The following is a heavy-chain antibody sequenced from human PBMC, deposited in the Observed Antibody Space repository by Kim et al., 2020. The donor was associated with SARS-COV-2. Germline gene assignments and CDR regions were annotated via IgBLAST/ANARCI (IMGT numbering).Heavy chain of an antibody. CDR2: ISYDGSNK. Sequence: GGSLRLSCAASGFTFSSYGMHWVRQAPGKGLEWVAVISYDGSNKYYADSVKGRFTISRDNSKNTLYLQMNSLRAEDTAVYYCAKDQAGATTDYYYYYGMEVWGQGTTVTVSS. CDR1: GFTFSSYG. D-gene: IGHD5-12*01. CDR3: AKDQAGATTDYYYYYGMEV. V-gene: IGHV3-30*18. J-gene: IGHJ6*02.